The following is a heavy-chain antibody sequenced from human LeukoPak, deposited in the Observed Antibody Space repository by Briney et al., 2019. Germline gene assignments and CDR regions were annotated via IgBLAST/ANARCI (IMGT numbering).Heavy chain of an antibody. CDR2: ISSSSSYI. D-gene: IGHD3-22*01. CDR3: ARDPHHYDSGTLQYYYYYMDV. V-gene: IGHV3-21*06. CDR1: GFTFSSYS. Sequence: GGSLRLSCAASGFTFSSYSMNWVRQAPGKGLEWVSSISSSSSYIYYADSVKGRFTISRDNAKNTLYLQINSLRAEDTAVYFCARDPHHYDSGTLQYYYYYMDVWGKGTTVTVSS. J-gene: IGHJ6*03.